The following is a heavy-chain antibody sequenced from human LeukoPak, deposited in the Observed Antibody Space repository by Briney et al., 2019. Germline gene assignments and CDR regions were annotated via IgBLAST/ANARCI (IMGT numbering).Heavy chain of an antibody. J-gene: IGHJ3*01. CDR2: ISAYNGNT. D-gene: IGHD4/OR15-4a*01. Sequence: ASVKVSCKTSGYSISTYGISWVRQAPGQGLEWMGWISAYNGNTNYAQKFQGRVTMTTDTSTSTAHLEMRSLRPDDTAVYYCARETIEAFDVWGQGTMVTVSS. CDR1: GYSISTYG. V-gene: IGHV1-18*01. CDR3: ARETIEAFDV.